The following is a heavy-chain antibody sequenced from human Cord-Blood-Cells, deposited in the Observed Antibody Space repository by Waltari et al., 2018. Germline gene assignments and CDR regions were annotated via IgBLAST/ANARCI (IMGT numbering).Heavy chain of an antibody. Sequence: QVQLQASGPGLVKPSETLSLTCAVSGYSSSSGYYWRWIRQPPGQGLAWIGSIYHSGSTYYNPSLKSRVTISVDTSKNQFSLKLSSVTAADTAVYYCARAPERYCSSTSCPNDAFDIWGQGTMVTVSS. J-gene: IGHJ3*02. CDR3: ARAPERYCSSTSCPNDAFDI. V-gene: IGHV4-38-2*01. CDR1: GYSSSSGYY. CDR2: IYHSGST. D-gene: IGHD2-2*01.